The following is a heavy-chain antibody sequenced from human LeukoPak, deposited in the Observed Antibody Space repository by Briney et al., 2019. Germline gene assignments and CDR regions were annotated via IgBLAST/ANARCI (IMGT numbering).Heavy chain of an antibody. CDR2: IHPSGST. Sequence: SETLSLTCTVSGESISSYYWSWIRQPAGKGLEWIGRIHPSGSTNYNPSLKSRVTLSVDTSKNEFSLKLSSVTAADTAVYYCARGPPPDLDYWGRGTLVTVSS. J-gene: IGHJ4*02. V-gene: IGHV4-4*07. CDR1: GESISSYY. CDR3: ARGPPPDLDY.